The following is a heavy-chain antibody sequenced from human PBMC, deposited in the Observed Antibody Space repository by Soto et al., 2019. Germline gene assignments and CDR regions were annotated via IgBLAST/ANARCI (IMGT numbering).Heavy chain of an antibody. CDR1: GFTFSSYG. J-gene: IGHJ4*02. D-gene: IGHD5-18*01. Sequence: GGSLRLSCAASGFTFSSYGMHWVRQAPGKGLEWVAVIWYDGSNKYYADSVKGRFTISRDNSKNTLYLQMNSLRAEDTAVYYCARRGYSYGPPDYWGQGTLVTVSS. CDR3: ARRGYSYGPPDY. V-gene: IGHV3-33*01. CDR2: IWYDGSNK.